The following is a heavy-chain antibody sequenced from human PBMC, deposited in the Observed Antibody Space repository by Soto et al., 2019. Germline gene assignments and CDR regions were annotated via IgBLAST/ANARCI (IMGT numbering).Heavy chain of an antibody. Sequence: LTLSCAASGFTFSSYAMSWVRQAPGKGLEWVSAISGSGGSTYYADSVKGRFTISRDNSKNTLYLQMNSLRAEDTAVYYCAKQPSNSGYDLSDYWGQGTLVTVSS. D-gene: IGHD5-12*01. CDR1: GFTFSSYA. V-gene: IGHV3-23*01. J-gene: IGHJ4*02. CDR3: AKQPSNSGYDLSDY. CDR2: ISGSGGST.